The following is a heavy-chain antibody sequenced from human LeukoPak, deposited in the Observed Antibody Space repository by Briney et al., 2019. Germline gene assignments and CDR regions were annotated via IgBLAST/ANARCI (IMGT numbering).Heavy chain of an antibody. D-gene: IGHD1-1*01. CDR1: GGSISSYY. V-gene: IGHV4-59*01. CDR3: AREVRGTAFDI. CDR2: IYYSGST. Sequence: SETLSLTCTVSGGSISSYYWSWIQQPPGKGLEWIGYIYYSGSTNYNPSLKSRVTISVDTSKNQFSLKLSSVTAADTAVYYCAREVRGTAFDIWGQGTMVTVSS. J-gene: IGHJ3*02.